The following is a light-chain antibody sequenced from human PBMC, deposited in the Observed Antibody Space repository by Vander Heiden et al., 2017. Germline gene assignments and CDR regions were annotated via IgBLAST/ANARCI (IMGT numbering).Light chain of an antibody. CDR1: QSVSSYY. V-gene: IGKV3-20*01. CDR2: AAS. J-gene: IGKJ5*01. CDR3: QHYGSAIT. Sequence: DIVLTPSPDTLSLSPGERATLSCRASQSVSSYYLACYQQKPGQAPRLLIDAASFRATGISDRCSGSCSGTYFTLTISILEPEDSAFYYLQHYGSAITFGQGTRLEIK.